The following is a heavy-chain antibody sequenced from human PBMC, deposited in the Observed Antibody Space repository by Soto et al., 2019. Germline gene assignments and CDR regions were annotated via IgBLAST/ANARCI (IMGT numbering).Heavy chain of an antibody. Sequence: QVQLVQSGAEVKKPGSSVKVSCKASGGTFSTKYAIRWVRQVPGEGLEWMGGITPSFGTRDYAQKFQDRVTITADASTSIVYMELTSLRSQDTAVYYCATSPGFGGYYVVWGQGTLVTVSS. CDR1: GGTFSTKYA. CDR2: ITPSFGTR. D-gene: IGHD3-10*02. J-gene: IGHJ4*02. V-gene: IGHV1-69*01. CDR3: ATSPGFGGYYVV.